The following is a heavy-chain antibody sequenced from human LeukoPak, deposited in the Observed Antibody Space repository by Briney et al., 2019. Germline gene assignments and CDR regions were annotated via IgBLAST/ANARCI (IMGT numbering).Heavy chain of an antibody. Sequence: PGGSLRLSCAASGFTFSSYAMSWVRQAPGKGLEWVSAISGSGGSTYYADSVKGRFTISRDNSKNTLYPQMNSLRAEDTAVYYCAKGDIVVVPAANFDYWGQGTLVTVSS. J-gene: IGHJ4*02. CDR2: ISGSGGST. V-gene: IGHV3-23*01. CDR1: GFTFSSYA. CDR3: AKGDIVVVPAANFDY. D-gene: IGHD2-2*01.